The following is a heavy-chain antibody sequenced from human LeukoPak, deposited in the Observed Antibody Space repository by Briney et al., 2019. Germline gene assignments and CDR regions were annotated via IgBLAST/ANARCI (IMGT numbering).Heavy chain of an antibody. Sequence: GGSLRLSCAAFGFTFSSYWMSWVRQAPGKELEWVANVKQDGSEKYYVDSVKGRFTISRDNAKNSLYLQMNSLRAEDTAVYYCARVTENYGSGRRHNYYSYYMDVWGKGTTVTISS. CDR2: VKQDGSEK. D-gene: IGHD3-10*01. CDR1: GFTFSSYW. J-gene: IGHJ6*03. V-gene: IGHV3-7*01. CDR3: ARVTENYGSGRRHNYYSYYMDV.